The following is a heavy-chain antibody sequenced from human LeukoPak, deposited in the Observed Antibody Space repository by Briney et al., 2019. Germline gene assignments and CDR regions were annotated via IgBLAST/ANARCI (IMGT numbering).Heavy chain of an antibody. J-gene: IGHJ4*02. CDR1: GFTFSSYA. V-gene: IGHV3-23*01. D-gene: IGHD3-10*01. CDR3: AKVRTFFGSGIDF. CDR2: ISGSGGST. Sequence: PGGSLRLSCAASGFTFSSYAMSWVRQAPGKGLEWVSHISGSGGSTYSADSVKGPFTISRDNSKNTLYLQMNSLRAEDTAIYYCAKVRTFFGSGIDFWGQGTLVTVSS.